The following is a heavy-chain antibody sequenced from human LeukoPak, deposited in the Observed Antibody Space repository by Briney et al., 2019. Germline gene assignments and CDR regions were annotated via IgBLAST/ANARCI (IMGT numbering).Heavy chain of an antibody. V-gene: IGHV3-23*01. CDR2: ISESGGNT. D-gene: IGHD5-24*01. Sequence: GGSLRLSCAASGFTFSSYAMSWVRQAPGKGLKWVSTISESGGNTYYTDSVKGRFTISRDNSKNTLFLQMIGLRAEDTAVYYCAKDRPGDGYNSDWGQGTLVTVSS. J-gene: IGHJ4*02. CDR1: GFTFSSYA. CDR3: AKDRPGDGYNSD.